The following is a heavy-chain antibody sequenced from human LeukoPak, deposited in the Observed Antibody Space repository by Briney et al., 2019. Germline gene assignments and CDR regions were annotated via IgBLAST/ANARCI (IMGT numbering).Heavy chain of an antibody. D-gene: IGHD2-21*01. V-gene: IGHV1-3*01. CDR3: ARMGKHIVVVFRDYGMDV. J-gene: IGHJ6*04. Sequence: ASVKVSCKASGYIFTRYAMHWVRQAPGQRLEWMGWTDAGNGNTKYSQKFQDRVIITRDTSASTVYMELSSLRSEDTAVYFCARMGKHIVVVFRDYGMDVWGNGTTVTVSS. CDR1: GYIFTRYA. CDR2: TDAGNGNT.